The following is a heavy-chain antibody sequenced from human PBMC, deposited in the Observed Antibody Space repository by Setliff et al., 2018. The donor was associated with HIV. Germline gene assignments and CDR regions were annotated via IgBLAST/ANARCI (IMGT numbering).Heavy chain of an antibody. CDR3: AKTTGSVLGTYYFDS. CDR2: INWNGGRT. D-gene: IGHD3-16*01. J-gene: IGHJ4*02. Sequence: SCAASGFTFDDYAMYWVRQAPGKALEWVSLINWNGGRTFYSDSVKGRFTISRDNSENFLYLQMHSLRLDDTAIYYCAKTTGSVLGTYYFDSWGQGTRVTVSS. CDR1: GFTFDDYA. V-gene: IGHV3-43D*03.